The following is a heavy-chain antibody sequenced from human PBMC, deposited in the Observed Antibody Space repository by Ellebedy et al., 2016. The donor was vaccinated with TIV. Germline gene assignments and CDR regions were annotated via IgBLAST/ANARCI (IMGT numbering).Heavy chain of an antibody. CDR3: VRDGAYGDYSPGYYGMDV. D-gene: IGHD3-22*01. Sequence: GGSLRLSCAASGFTFNSYWTSWVRQAPGKGLEWVANINQDGSRIYYVDSVKGRFTISRDNAKNSVYLRMNTLRVEDTAVYHCVRDGAYGDYSPGYYGMDVWGQGTTVTVSS. J-gene: IGHJ6*02. CDR2: INQDGSRI. V-gene: IGHV3-7*03. CDR1: GFTFNSYW.